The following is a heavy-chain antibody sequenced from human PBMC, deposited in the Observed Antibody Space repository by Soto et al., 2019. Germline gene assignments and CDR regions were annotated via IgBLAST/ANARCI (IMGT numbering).Heavy chain of an antibody. CDR2: IDPSDSYT. D-gene: IGHD6-13*01. V-gene: IGHV5-10-1*01. Sequence: PGESLKISCKGSGYSFTSYWISWVRQMPGKGLEWMGRIDPSDSYTNYSPSFQGHVTISADKSISTAYLQWSSLKASDTAMYYCERQLIAEDGTSTWFDTWGQRTLVIVSS. CDR1: GYSFTSYW. CDR3: ERQLIAEDGTSTWFDT. J-gene: IGHJ5*02.